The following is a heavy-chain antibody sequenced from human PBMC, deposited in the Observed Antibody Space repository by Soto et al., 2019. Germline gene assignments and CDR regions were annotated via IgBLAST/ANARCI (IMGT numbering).Heavy chain of an antibody. J-gene: IGHJ3*02. V-gene: IGHV4-59*01. CDR1: GGSISSYY. CDR3: ARDTYYDFWSGNDAFDI. D-gene: IGHD3-3*01. Sequence: TSETLSLTCSVSGGSISSYYLSWIRQPPGKGLEWIGYIYYSGSTNYNPSLKSRVTISVDTSKNQFSLKLSSVTAADTAVYYCARDTYYDFWSGNDAFDIWGQGTMVTVSS. CDR2: IYYSGST.